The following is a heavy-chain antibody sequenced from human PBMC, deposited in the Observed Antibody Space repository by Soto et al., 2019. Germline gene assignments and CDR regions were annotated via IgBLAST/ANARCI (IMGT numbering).Heavy chain of an antibody. D-gene: IGHD3-10*01. V-gene: IGHV3-30-3*01. J-gene: IGHJ4*02. CDR3: ARDGHRRSQGMFDY. CDR1: GFTFSSYA. Sequence: GGSLRLSCAASGFTFSSYAMHWVRQAPGKGLEWVAVISYDGSNKYYADSVKGRFTISRDNSKNTLYLQMNSLRAEDTAVYYCARDGHRRSQGMFDYWGQGTLVTV. CDR2: ISYDGSNK.